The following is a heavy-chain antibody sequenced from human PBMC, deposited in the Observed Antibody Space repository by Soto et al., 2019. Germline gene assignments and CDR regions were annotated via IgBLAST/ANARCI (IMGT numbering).Heavy chain of an antibody. CDR3: AKVVGGWYPTYDY. CDR2: ISYDGSNN. D-gene: IGHD6-19*01. V-gene: IGHV3-30*18. CDR1: GFTFSSYG. Sequence: QVQLVESGGGVVQPGRSLRLSCAASGFTFSSYGMHWVRQAPGKGLEWVAVISYDGSNNYYADSVKGRSTISRDHSKNTLYLQMNSLRAEDTAVYYCAKVVGGWYPTYDYWGQGTLVTVSS. J-gene: IGHJ4*02.